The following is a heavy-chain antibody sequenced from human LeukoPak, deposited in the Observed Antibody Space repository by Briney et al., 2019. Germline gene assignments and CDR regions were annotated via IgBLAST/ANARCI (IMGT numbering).Heavy chain of an antibody. CDR1: GFTFSSYA. D-gene: IGHD3-22*01. CDR2: ISYDGSNK. J-gene: IGHJ4*02. CDR3: ARGAYYYDSRGYSPGDY. Sequence: GGSLRLSCAASGFTFSSYAMHWVRQAPGKGLEWVAVISYDGSNKYYADSVKGRFTISRDNSKNTLYLQMNSLRAEDTAVYYCARGAYYYDSRGYSPGDYGGQGPRVTVSS. V-gene: IGHV3-30*04.